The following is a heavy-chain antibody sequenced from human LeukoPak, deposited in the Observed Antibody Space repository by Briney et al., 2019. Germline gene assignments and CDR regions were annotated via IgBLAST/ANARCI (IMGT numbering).Heavy chain of an antibody. Sequence: SETLSLTCTVSGGSISSYYWSWIRQPPGKGLEWIGYIYYSGSTNYNPSLKSRVTISVDTSKNQFSLKLSSVTAADTAVYYCARHSAAGNIFDYWGQGTLVTVSS. V-gene: IGHV4-59*08. CDR2: IYYSGST. CDR3: ARHSAAGNIFDY. D-gene: IGHD6-13*01. CDR1: GGSISSYY. J-gene: IGHJ4*02.